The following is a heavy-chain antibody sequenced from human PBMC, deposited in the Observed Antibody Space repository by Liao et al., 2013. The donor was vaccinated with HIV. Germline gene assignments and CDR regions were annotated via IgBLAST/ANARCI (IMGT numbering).Heavy chain of an antibody. J-gene: IGHJ4*02. CDR3: ASGVGIAARKYFDY. D-gene: IGHD6-6*01. Sequence: QVQLQESGPGLVKPSETLSLTCTVSGGSISSYYWSWIRQPAGKGLEWIGRIYTSGSTNYNPSLKSRVTISVDTSKNQFSLKLSSVTAADTAVYYCASGVGIAARKYFDYWGQGTLVTVSS. V-gene: IGHV4-4*07. CDR2: IYTSGST. CDR1: GGSISSYY.